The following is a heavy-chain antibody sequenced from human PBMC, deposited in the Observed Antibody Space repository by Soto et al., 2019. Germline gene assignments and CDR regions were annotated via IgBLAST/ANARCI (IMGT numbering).Heavy chain of an antibody. CDR1: GYTFTSYG. D-gene: IGHD3-3*01. V-gene: IGHV1-18*01. CDR3: ARDQNYDFWSGHWHYMDV. CDR2: ISAYNGNT. Sequence: ASVKVSCKASGYTFTSYGISWVRQAPGQGLEWMGWISAYNGNTNYAQKLQGRVTMTTDTSTSTAYMELRSLRSDDTAVYYCARDQNYDFWSGHWHYMDVWGKGTTVTVSS. J-gene: IGHJ6*03.